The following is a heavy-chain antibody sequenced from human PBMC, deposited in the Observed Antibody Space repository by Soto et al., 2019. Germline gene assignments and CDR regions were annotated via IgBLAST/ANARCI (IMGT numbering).Heavy chain of an antibody. CDR3: ARGVSSGWFHYYGMDV. D-gene: IGHD6-19*01. Sequence: QVQLVQSGAEVKKPGASVKVSCKASGYTFSTYAVHWVRQAPGQRLEWMGWINAGNGDASYSQKLHGRVTITRDTSAGTAYMELSSLTSEDTAAYYCARGVSSGWFHYYGMDVWGQGTTVTVS. CDR2: INAGNGDA. V-gene: IGHV1-3*01. J-gene: IGHJ6*02. CDR1: GYTFSTYA.